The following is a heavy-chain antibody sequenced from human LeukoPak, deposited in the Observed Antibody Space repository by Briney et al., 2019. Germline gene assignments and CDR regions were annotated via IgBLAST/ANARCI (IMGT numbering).Heavy chain of an antibody. J-gene: IGHJ4*02. V-gene: IGHV4-39*07. CDR3: ASTKGSGYYYEGFTDY. D-gene: IGHD3-22*01. CDR1: GGSISSSSYY. Sequence: SETLSLTCTVSGGSISSSSYYWGWIRQPPGKGLEWIGSIYYSGSTYYNPSLKSRVTISVDTSKNQFSLKLSSVTAADTAVYYCASTKGSGYYYEGFTDYWGQGTLVTVSS. CDR2: IYYSGST.